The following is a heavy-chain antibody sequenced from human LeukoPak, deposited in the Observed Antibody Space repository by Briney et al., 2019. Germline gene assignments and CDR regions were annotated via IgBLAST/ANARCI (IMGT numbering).Heavy chain of an antibody. Sequence: SETLSLTCAVYGGSFSGYYWSWIRQPPGKGLEWIGEINHSGSTNYNPSLKSRVTISVDTSKNQFSLKLSSVTAADTAVYYCATVPLDDFWSGYSAFDIWGQGTMVTVSS. J-gene: IGHJ3*02. CDR3: ATVPLDDFWSGYSAFDI. V-gene: IGHV4-34*01. D-gene: IGHD3-3*01. CDR1: GGSFSGYY. CDR2: INHSGST.